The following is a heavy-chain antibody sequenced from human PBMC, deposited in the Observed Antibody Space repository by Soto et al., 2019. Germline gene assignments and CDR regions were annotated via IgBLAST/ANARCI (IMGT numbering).Heavy chain of an antibody. CDR1: GGSFSGYY. V-gene: IGHV4-34*01. D-gene: IGHD1-26*01. CDR3: ARHHVRGRTIVGAAEY. CDR2: INHSGST. Sequence: PSETLSLTCAVYGGSFSGYYWSWIRQPPGKWLEWIGEINHSGSTNYNPSLKSRVTISVDTSKNQFSLKLSSVTAADTAVYYCARHHVRGRTIVGAAEYWGQGTLVNVSS. J-gene: IGHJ4*02.